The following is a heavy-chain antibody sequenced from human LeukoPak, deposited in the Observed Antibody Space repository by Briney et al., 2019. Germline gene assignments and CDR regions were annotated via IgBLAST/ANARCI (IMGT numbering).Heavy chain of an antibody. CDR1: GFTFSDYY. V-gene: IGHV3-11*01. J-gene: IGHJ3*02. D-gene: IGHD5-18*01. CDR3: AREFAAMVPNGFDI. Sequence: PGGSLRLSCAASGFTFSDYYMSWIRQAPGKGLEWVSYISSSGSTIYYADSVKGRFTISRDNAKNSLYLQMNSLRAEDTAVYYCAREFAAMVPNGFDIWGQGTMVTVSP. CDR2: ISSSGSTI.